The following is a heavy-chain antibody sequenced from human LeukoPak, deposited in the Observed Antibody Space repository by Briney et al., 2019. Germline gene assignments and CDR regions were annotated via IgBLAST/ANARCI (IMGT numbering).Heavy chain of an antibody. CDR3: ARHQVGATSPLGY. CDR1: GFTFSSYA. CDR2: IYRGGST. J-gene: IGHJ4*02. D-gene: IGHD1-26*01. V-gene: IGHV3-66*04. Sequence: GGSLRLSCAASGFTFSSYAMHWVRQAPGKGLEWVSVIYRGGSTYYADSVKGRFTISRDNSKNTLYLQMNSLRAEDTAVYYCARHQVGATSPLGYWGQGTLVTVSS.